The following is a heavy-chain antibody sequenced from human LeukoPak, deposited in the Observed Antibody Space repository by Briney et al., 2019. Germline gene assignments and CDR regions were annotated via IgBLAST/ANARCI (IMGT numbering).Heavy chain of an antibody. D-gene: IGHD1-26*01. J-gene: IGHJ4*02. Sequence: GGSLRLSCAASGFTFTNYGMHWVRQAPGKGLEWVAVISYDGSSKYFADSVKGRFTISRDNSKNTLYLQMNSLRAEDTAVYYCARDRGSTSFDYWGQGTLVTVSS. V-gene: IGHV3-30*03. CDR2: ISYDGSSK. CDR3: ARDRGSTSFDY. CDR1: GFTFTNYG.